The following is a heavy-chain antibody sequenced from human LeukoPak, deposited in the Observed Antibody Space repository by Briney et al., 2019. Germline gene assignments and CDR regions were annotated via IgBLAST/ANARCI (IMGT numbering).Heavy chain of an antibody. D-gene: IGHD6-13*01. CDR2: ISGSGGST. CDR3: VRAPRNSSTMLDL. CDR1: GFTFSSYA. V-gene: IGHV3-23*01. J-gene: IGHJ5*02. Sequence: PGGSLRLSCAASGFTFSSYAMSWVRQAPGKGLEWVSAISGSGGSTYYADSVKGRFTISRDNSKNTLYLQMNSLRAEDTAVYHCVRAPRNSSTMLDLWGEGTLVTISS.